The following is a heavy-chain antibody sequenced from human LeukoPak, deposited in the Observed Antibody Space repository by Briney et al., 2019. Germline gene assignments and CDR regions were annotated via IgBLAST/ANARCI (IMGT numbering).Heavy chain of an antibody. CDR2: MNPNSGNT. D-gene: IGHD3-16*02. V-gene: IGHV1-8*03. CDR3: ATGRGRLRLGELSLLDY. J-gene: IGHJ4*02. Sequence: ASVKVSCKASGYTFTSYDINWGRQATGQGLEWMGGMNPNSGNTDYAQKFKGRVTIIRNTSTSTAYMELRSLRSEATAVYYCATGRGRLRLGELSLLDYWGQGTLVTVSS. CDR1: GYTFTSYD.